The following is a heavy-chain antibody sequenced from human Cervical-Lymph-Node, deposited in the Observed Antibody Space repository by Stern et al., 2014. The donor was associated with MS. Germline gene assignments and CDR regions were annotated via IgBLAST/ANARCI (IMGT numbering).Heavy chain of an antibody. J-gene: IGHJ4*02. CDR1: GFTFSSFA. D-gene: IGHD1-1*01. CDR3: ARDWDARYTFDY. Sequence: VQLEESGGGVVQPGRSLRLSCAASGFTFSSFAMHWVRQAPGKGLEWVAVIAYDGSNKFYADSVKSRFTISRDNSKKTLYLQMNSLRAEDTAVYYCARDWDARYTFDYWGQGTLVTVSS. CDR2: IAYDGSNK. V-gene: IGHV3-30*04.